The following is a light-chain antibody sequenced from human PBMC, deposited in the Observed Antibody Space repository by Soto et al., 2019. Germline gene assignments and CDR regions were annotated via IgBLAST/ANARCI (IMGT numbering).Light chain of an antibody. V-gene: IGLV2-11*01. CDR1: SSDVGNYNY. Sequence: QSALTQPRSVSGSPGQSVTISCTGTSSDVGNYNYVSWYQQHPGKAPKLMIHDVSKRPSGVSNRFSGSKSSNTASLTISGLQAEDDADYYCSSYTTSSAYVLFGGGTKLTVL. CDR2: DVS. CDR3: SSYTTSSAYVL. J-gene: IGLJ2*01.